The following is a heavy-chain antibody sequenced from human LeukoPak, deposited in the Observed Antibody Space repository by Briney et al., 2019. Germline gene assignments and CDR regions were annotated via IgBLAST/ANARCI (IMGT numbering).Heavy chain of an antibody. D-gene: IGHD3-3*01. CDR1: GGSFSGYY. V-gene: IGHV4-34*01. CDR3: VRDLGRVLEYPTH. J-gene: IGHJ4*02. CDR2: INDRGGT. Sequence: PSETLSLTCAVYGGSFSGYYWSWLRQPPGKGLEWIGEINDRGGTDYNPSLKSRATISVDTSKNQFSLKLTSVTAADTAMYYCVRDLGRVLEYPTHWGQGTLVTVSS.